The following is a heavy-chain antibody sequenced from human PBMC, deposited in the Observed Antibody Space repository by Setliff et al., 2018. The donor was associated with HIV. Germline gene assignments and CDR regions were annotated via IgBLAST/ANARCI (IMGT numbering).Heavy chain of an antibody. CDR1: GYTFTSYG. V-gene: IGHV1-18*01. J-gene: IGHJ4*02. Sequence: ASVKVSCKASGYTFTSYGISWVRQAPGQGLEWMGWISAYNGNTNYAQKLQGRVTMTTDTSTSTAYMELRSLRSDDTAVYYCARGFPTGWCGDHGELDYWGQGTLVTVSS. CDR3: ARGFPTGWCGDHGELDY. D-gene: IGHD3-10*01. CDR2: ISAYNGNT.